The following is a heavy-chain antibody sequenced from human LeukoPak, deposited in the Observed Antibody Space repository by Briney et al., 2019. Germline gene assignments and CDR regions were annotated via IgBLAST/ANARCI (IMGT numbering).Heavy chain of an antibody. CDR2: IVGSSSTK. D-gene: IGHD1-1*01. J-gene: IGHJ4*02. Sequence: GGSLRLSCAASGFIFTSYAMCWVRQAPGRGLEWVSYIVGSSSTKYYADSVKGRFTISRDNAKNSLYLQMDSLRAEDTAVYYCATDSPETAAFDYWGQGTLVTVSS. CDR1: GFIFTSYA. V-gene: IGHV3-48*04. CDR3: ATDSPETAAFDY.